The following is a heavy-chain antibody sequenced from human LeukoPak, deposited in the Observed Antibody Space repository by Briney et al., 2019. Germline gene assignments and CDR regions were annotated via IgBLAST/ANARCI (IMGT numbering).Heavy chain of an antibody. CDR2: ISSSSSYI. CDR1: GFTFSSYS. J-gene: IGHJ4*02. V-gene: IGHV3-21*01. CDR3: ARGLEYGSGSYAY. Sequence: GGSLRLSCAASGFTFSSYSMNWVRQAPGKGLEWVSSISSSSSYIYYADSVKGRFTISRDNAKSSLYLQMNSLRAEDTAVYYCARGLEYGSGSYAYWGQGTLVTVSS. D-gene: IGHD3-10*01.